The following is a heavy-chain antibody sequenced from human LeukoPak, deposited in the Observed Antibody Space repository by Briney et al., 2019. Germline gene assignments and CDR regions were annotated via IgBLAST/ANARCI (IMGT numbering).Heavy chain of an antibody. V-gene: IGHV3-33*01. Sequence: PGGSLRLSCAASGFTFSSYGMHWVRQAPGKGLGWVAVIWYDGSNKYYADSVKGRFTISRDNSKNRLYLQMNSLRAEDTAVYYCATDRPYFDYWGQGTLVTVSS. J-gene: IGHJ4*02. CDR2: IWYDGSNK. CDR3: ATDRPYFDY. CDR1: GFTFSSYG.